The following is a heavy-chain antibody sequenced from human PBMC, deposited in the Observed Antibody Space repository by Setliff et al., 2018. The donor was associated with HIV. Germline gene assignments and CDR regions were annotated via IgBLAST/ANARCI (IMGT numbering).Heavy chain of an antibody. Sequence: SETLSLTCTVSGYSISSGYYWGWIRQPPGKGLEWIGSIYHSGSTYYNPSLKSRVTISVDTSKNQFSLKLNSVTAADTAVYYCARDVWDFTDCGGDCYPFDDWGQGTLVTVSS. CDR3: ARDVWDFTDCGGDCYPFDD. J-gene: IGHJ4*02. V-gene: IGHV4-38-2*02. CDR1: GYSISSGYY. D-gene: IGHD2-21*02. CDR2: IYHSGST.